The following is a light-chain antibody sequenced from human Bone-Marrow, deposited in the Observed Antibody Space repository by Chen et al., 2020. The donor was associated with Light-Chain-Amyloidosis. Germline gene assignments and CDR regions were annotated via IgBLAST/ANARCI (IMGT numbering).Light chain of an antibody. J-gene: IGLJ2*01. Sequence: SYDLPQPPSVSVSPGPTPRITCSGDDLPTKYAYWYQQKPGQAPVLVIHRDTERPSGISERFSGSSSGTTATLTISGVQAEDEADYHCQSADSSGTYEVIFGGGTKLTVL. CDR2: RDT. V-gene: IGLV3-25*03. CDR3: QSADSSGTYEVI. CDR1: DLPTKY.